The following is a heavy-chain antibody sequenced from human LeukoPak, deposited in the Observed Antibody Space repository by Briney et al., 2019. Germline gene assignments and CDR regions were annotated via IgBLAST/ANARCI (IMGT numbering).Heavy chain of an antibody. CDR2: ISRDSAYI. Sequence: GRSLRLSCAASGFTFSNYIMNWVRQAPGKGLEWVSSISRDSAYIDYADSVKGRFTISRDNAKNSLSLQMNSLRAEDTAVYYCARDEGYSLDYWGQGTLVTVSS. V-gene: IGHV3-21*01. J-gene: IGHJ4*02. CDR3: ARDEGYSLDY. CDR1: GFTFSNYI.